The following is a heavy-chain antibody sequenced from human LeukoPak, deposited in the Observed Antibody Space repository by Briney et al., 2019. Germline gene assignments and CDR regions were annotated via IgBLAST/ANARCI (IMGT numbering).Heavy chain of an antibody. V-gene: IGHV3-48*01. CDR2: ISSSSSTI. D-gene: IGHD3-10*01. J-gene: IGHJ6*03. CDR1: GFTFSSYS. CDR3: ARGVLWFGESLYYYYYMDV. Sequence: PGGSLRLSCAASGFTFSSYSMNWVRQAPGKGLEWVSYISSSSSTIYYADSVKGRFTISRDNAKNSLYLQMNSLRAEDTAVYYCARGVLWFGESLYYYYYMDVWGKGTTVTVSS.